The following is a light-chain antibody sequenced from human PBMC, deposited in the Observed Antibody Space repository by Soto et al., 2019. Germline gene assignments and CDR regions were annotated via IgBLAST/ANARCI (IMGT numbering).Light chain of an antibody. CDR2: DVT. CDR1: SRDVGGYNY. Sequence: QSGPTPPASLSGSPGPSNTISCPGTSRDVGGYNYASWYQHHPGKAPKLIIYDVTNRPSGVSNPFSGSKSGNTASLTISGLQPEDEADYYCSSYTTSNTRQIVFGTGTKVTVL. J-gene: IGLJ1*01. V-gene: IGLV2-14*03. CDR3: SSYTTSNTRQIV.